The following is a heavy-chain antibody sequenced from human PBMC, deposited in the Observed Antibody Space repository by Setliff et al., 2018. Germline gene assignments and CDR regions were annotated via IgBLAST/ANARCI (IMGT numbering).Heavy chain of an antibody. V-gene: IGHV1-46*01. CDR3: ARAGVAAADRKGLLEY. CDR2: INPGGGSA. J-gene: IGHJ4*02. D-gene: IGHD6-13*01. Sequence: GASVKVSCKATGYTLSRHYMHWARQAPGQALEWMGIINPGGGSASIVQKFQGRVTMTSDTSTSTVYMEVTGLTSEDTAVYYCARAGVAAADRKGLLEYWGQGTRVTVSS. CDR1: GYTLSRHY.